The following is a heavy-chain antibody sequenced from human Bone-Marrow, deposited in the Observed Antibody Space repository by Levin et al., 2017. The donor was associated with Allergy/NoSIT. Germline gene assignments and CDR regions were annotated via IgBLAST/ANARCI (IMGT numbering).Heavy chain of an antibody. V-gene: IGHV1-3*01. CDR3: ARGFSYYDFWSGYYHDAFDI. D-gene: IGHD3-3*01. Sequence: GESLKISCKASGYTFTSYAMHWVRQAPGQRLEWMGWINAGNGNTKYSQKFQGRVTITRDTSASTAYMELSSLRSEDTAVYYCARGFSYYDFWSGYYHDAFDIWGQGTMVTVSS. CDR1: GYTFTSYA. CDR2: INAGNGNT. J-gene: IGHJ3*02.